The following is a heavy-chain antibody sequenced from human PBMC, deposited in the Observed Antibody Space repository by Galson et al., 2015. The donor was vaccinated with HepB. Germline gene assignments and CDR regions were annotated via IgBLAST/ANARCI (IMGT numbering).Heavy chain of an antibody. CDR3: ARGYGSGSYYYHY. Sequence: SVKVSCKASGGTFSSYAISWVRQAPGQGLEWMGGIIPFFGTVNYAQKFQGRVTITADESTSTAYMELSSLRSEDTAVYYCARGYGSGSYYYHYWGQGTLVTVSS. J-gene: IGHJ4*02. V-gene: IGHV1-69*13. D-gene: IGHD3-10*01. CDR2: IIPFFGTV. CDR1: GGTFSSYA.